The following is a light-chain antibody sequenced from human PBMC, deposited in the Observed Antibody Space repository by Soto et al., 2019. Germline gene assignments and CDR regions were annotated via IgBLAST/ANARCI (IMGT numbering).Light chain of an antibody. CDR3: SSSTNPNTLVI. Sequence: QSVLTQPASVSGSPGQSITISCTGTSSDIGRYKFVSWFQQHPGKAPKLLIFEGTNRPPGVSNRFSGSKSGNKASLTISGLQAEDEGIFFSSSSTNPNTLVIFGGGPKVTVL. CDR1: SSDIGRYKF. V-gene: IGLV2-14*01. J-gene: IGLJ2*01. CDR2: EGT.